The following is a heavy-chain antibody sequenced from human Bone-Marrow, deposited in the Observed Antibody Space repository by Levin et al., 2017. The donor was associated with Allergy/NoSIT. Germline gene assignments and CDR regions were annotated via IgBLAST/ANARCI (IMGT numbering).Heavy chain of an antibody. CDR1: GFTFDDYA. Sequence: GGSLRLSCAASGFTFDDYAMHWVRQAPGRGLEWVSGISWNSGRIGYAESVKGRFTISRDSAKNSLYLQMKSLRTEDTALYYCTKDADSEISDSFDIWGQGTMVTVSS. V-gene: IGHV3-9*01. J-gene: IGHJ3*02. CDR3: TKDADSEISDSFDI. D-gene: IGHD1-14*01. CDR2: ISWNSGRI.